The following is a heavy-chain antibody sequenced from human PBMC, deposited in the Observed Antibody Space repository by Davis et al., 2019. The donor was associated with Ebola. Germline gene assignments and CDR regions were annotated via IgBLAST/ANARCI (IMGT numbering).Heavy chain of an antibody. J-gene: IGHJ4*02. Sequence: MPSETLSLTCAVYAGSFSDYYWNWIRQPPGKGLEWIGEINHSGSTNYNPSLKSRVTISVDTSKNQFSLKLTSVTAADTAVYFCTRGFGDQQTYDYWGQGTLVTVSS. V-gene: IGHV4-34*01. D-gene: IGHD2-2*01. CDR2: INHSGST. CDR1: AGSFSDYY. CDR3: TRGFGDQQTYDY.